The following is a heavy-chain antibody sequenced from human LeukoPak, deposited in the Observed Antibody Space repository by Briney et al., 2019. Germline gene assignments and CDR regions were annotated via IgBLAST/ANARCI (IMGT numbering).Heavy chain of an antibody. CDR2: ITSGSSYI. Sequence: GGSLRLSCAASGFTFSSYNMNWVRQAPGKGLEWVSSITSGSSYIYYADSVKGRFTISRDNAKNSLYLQMNSLRAEDTAVYYCARVGSHSGSLSLIRRNYKYYYYMDVWGKGTTVTISS. CDR1: GFTFSSYN. J-gene: IGHJ6*03. CDR3: ARVGSHSGSLSLIRRNYKYYYYMDV. D-gene: IGHD3-10*01. V-gene: IGHV3-21*01.